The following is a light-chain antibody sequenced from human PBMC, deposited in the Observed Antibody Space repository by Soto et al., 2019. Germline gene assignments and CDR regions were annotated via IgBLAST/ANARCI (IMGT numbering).Light chain of an antibody. CDR2: SAS. Sequence: DIQMTQSPSAMSASVGDRVTISCRASQDINYYLAWFQQKPGKVPKRLIYSASSLQSGVPSRFSGSGSGTKFTLTISGLQPEDSATYYCLQHNSYPLTFGGGTKVEIK. V-gene: IGKV1-17*03. J-gene: IGKJ4*01. CDR1: QDINYY. CDR3: LQHNSYPLT.